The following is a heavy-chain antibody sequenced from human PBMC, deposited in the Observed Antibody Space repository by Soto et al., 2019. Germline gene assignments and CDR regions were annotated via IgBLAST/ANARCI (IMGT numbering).Heavy chain of an antibody. CDR2: IYTAGGT. CDR1: RISVSSNY. Sequence: EVQLVESGGGLVQPGGSLRLSCAGSRISVSSNYMSWVRQAPGKGLEWVSVIYTAGGTSYADSVKGRFTISRDHSKNTLFLQMNSLRAEDTAVYYCARGEYMDVWGKGTSVTVSS. V-gene: IGHV3-66*01. CDR3: ARGEYMDV. J-gene: IGHJ6*03.